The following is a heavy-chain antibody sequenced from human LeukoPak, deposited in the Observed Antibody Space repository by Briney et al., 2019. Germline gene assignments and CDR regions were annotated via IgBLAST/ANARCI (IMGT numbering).Heavy chain of an antibody. CDR1: GGSISSYY. CDR3: ARGGVIYDAFDI. J-gene: IGHJ3*02. CDR2: IYYSGST. Sequence: SEALSLTCTVSGGSISSYYWSWIRQPPGKGLEWIGYIYYSGSTNYNPSLKSRVTISVDTSKNQFSLKLSSVTAADTAVYYCARGGVIYDAFDIRGQGTMVTVSS. V-gene: IGHV4-59*01. D-gene: IGHD3-16*02.